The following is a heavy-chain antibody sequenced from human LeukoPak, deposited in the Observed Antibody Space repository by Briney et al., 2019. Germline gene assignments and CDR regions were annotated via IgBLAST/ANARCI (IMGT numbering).Heavy chain of an antibody. D-gene: IGHD6-19*01. Sequence: GGSLRLSCAASGFTFSSYWMSWVRQAPGKGLEWVANIKQDGSEKYYVDSVKGRFTISRDNAKNSLYLQMNSLRAEDTAVYYCARVGRARWLAVPTWDYWGQGTLVTVSS. V-gene: IGHV3-7*01. CDR2: IKQDGSEK. CDR3: ARVGRARWLAVPTWDY. J-gene: IGHJ4*02. CDR1: GFTFSSYW.